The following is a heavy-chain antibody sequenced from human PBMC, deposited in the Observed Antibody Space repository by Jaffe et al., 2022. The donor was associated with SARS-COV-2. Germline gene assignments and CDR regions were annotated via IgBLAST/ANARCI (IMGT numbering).Heavy chain of an antibody. CDR1: GGSISSYY. J-gene: IGHJ3*02. CDR2: IYYSGST. CDR3: ARVSSGGTHDAFDI. Sequence: QVQLQESGPGLVKPSETLSLTCTVSGGSISSYYWSWIRQPPGKGLEWIGYIYYSGSTNYNPSLKSRVTISVDTSKNQFSLKLSSVTAADTAVYYCARVSSGGTHDAFDIWGQGTMVTVSS. V-gene: IGHV4-59*01. D-gene: IGHD1-26*01.